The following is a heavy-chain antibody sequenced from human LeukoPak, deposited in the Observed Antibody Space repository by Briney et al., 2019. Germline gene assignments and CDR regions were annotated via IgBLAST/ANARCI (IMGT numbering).Heavy chain of an antibody. D-gene: IGHD1-26*01. CDR2: IPTSGISV. J-gene: IGHJ4*02. Sequence: GGSLRLSCAASGFSFSRYYMSWVRQTPGKALEWISYIPTSGISVQYADSVRGRFTASRDDAKNPLHLQMDSLRVEDTAVYYCTRAVGLGPGAHFDQWGQGALVIVSS. CDR3: TRAVGLGPGAHFDQ. V-gene: IGHV3-11*01. CDR1: GFSFSRYY.